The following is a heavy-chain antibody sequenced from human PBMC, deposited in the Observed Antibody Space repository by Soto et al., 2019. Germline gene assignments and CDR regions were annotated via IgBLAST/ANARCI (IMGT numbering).Heavy chain of an antibody. D-gene: IGHD3-10*01. CDR1: GYNFTGYY. V-gene: IGHV1-2*04. CDR3: ARGLPLWFGDLSSNWFDP. Sequence: ASVKVSCKASGYNFTGYYMHWVRQAPGQGLEWMGWINPNSGGTNYAQKFQGWVTMTRDTSISTAYMELSRLRSDDTAVYYCARGLPLWFGDLSSNWFDPWGQGTLVTVSS. J-gene: IGHJ5*02. CDR2: INPNSGGT.